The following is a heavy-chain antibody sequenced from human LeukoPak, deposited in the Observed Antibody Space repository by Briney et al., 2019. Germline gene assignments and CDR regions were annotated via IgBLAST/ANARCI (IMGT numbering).Heavy chain of an antibody. D-gene: IGHD3-22*01. V-gene: IGHV4-30-4*08. CDR3: ARHRTDYDSSGYYNWFDP. CDR2: IYTSGST. Sequence: SQTLSLTCTVSGGSISSADYYWNWIRQHPGKGLEWIGYIYTSGSTNYNPSLKSRVTISVDTSKNQFSLKLSSVTAADTAVYYCARHRTDYDSSGYYNWFDPWGQGTLVTVSS. J-gene: IGHJ5*02. CDR1: GGSISSADYY.